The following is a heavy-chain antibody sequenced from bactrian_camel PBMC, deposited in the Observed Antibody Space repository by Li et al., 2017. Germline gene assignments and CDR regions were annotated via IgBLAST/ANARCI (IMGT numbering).Heavy chain of an antibody. CDR2: LRRDGTT. Sequence: HVQLVESGGGSVQSGESLRLSCTASLSTPSTYCMAWYRQAPAKGCELVSILRRDGTTYYADSVKGRVTISQDNAKNTVYLQLNSLSIEDMAMYYCATIDPYGPSNYWGQGTQVTVS. V-gene: IGHV3S53*01. CDR3: ATIDPYGPSNY. D-gene: IGHD6*01. CDR1: LSTPSTYC. J-gene: IGHJ4*01.